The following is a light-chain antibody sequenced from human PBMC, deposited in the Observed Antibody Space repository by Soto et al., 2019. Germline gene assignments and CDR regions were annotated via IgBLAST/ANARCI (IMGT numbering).Light chain of an antibody. V-gene: IGLV2-14*01. CDR3: SSYSSSSTLV. CDR2: DVS. CDR1: SSDVGGYNY. Sequence: QSALTLPASVSGSPGQSITISCTGTSSDVGGYNYVSWYQQHPGKAPKLMIYDVSNRPSGVPNRFSGSKSGNTASLTISGLQAEDEADYYCSSYSSSSTLVFGGGTKLTVL. J-gene: IGLJ2*01.